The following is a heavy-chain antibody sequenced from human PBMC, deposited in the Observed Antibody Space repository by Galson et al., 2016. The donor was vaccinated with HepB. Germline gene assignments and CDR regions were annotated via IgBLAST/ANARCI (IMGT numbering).Heavy chain of an antibody. CDR2: ISYQGHP. CDR1: ADSMNFYY. D-gene: IGHD2/OR15-2a*01. J-gene: IGHJ6*02. V-gene: IGHV4-59*01. CDR3: AATSQYCFATSCHLKPDV. Sequence: ETLSLTCSVSADSMNFYYWNWIRQPPGKGLEWIGSISYQGHPPSTPSLKSRVSMSVDTSKSQFSLKLSSVTAADTAVYYCAATSQYCFATSCHLKPDVWGQGTTVTVSS.